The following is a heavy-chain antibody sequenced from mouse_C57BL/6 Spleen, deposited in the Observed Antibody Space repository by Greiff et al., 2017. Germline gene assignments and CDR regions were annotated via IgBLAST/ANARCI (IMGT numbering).Heavy chain of an antibody. CDR1: GYTFTGYW. D-gene: IGHD1-1*01. Sequence: QVQLQQSGAELMKPGASVKLSCKATGYTFTGYWIEWVKQRPGHGLEWIGEILPGSGSTNYNEKFKGKATFTADTSSNTAYMQLSSLTTEDSAIYYCARDGTYYGSSFRYYFDYWGQGTTLTVSS. CDR3: ARDGTYYGSSFRYYFDY. J-gene: IGHJ2*01. V-gene: IGHV1-9*01. CDR2: ILPGSGST.